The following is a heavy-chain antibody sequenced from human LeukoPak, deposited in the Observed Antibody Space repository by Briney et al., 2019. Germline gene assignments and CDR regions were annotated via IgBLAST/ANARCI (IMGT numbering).Heavy chain of an antibody. J-gene: IGHJ4*02. Sequence: PGGSLRLSCAASGFTFSSYAMSWVRQAPGKGLEWVSAISGSGSSTYYADSVKGRFTISRDSSKNTLYLQMNSLRAEDTAVYYCAKCNSSPPYSSGWYYYFDYWGQGTLVTVSS. CDR3: AKCNSSPPYSSGWYYYFDY. V-gene: IGHV3-23*01. CDR2: ISGSGSST. D-gene: IGHD6-19*01. CDR1: GFTFSSYA.